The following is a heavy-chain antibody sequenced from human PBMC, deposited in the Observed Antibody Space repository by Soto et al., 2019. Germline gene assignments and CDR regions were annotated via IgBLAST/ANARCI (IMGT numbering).Heavy chain of an antibody. CDR3: ARGVFNSGYHYTGPSAFDI. D-gene: IGHD3-16*02. J-gene: IGHJ3*02. V-gene: IGHV1-69*06. CDR1: GGTLSDHG. CDR2: TVPVFNAP. Sequence: QVQLEQSGAEVKRPGSSVRVSCKASGGTLSDHGVSWLRQAPGQGLEWVGGTVPVFNAPKYAPKFQGRVTIAADKSTNVAYMELSSLRSDDTAFYYCARGVFNSGYHYTGPSAFDIWGQGTMVIVSS.